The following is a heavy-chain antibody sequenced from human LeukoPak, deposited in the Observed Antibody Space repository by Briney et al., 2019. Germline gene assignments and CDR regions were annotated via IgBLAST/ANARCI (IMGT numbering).Heavy chain of an antibody. Sequence: ASVKISCKASGYTFTGYYMHWVQQAPGKGLEWMGRVNPEDGETIYAEKFQGRVTITTDTSTDTAYMELSSLRSEDTAVYYCAKVGVTMFDYWGQGTLVTVSS. D-gene: IGHD1-26*01. CDR1: GYTFTGYY. V-gene: IGHV1-69-2*01. CDR3: AKVGVTMFDY. CDR2: VNPEDGET. J-gene: IGHJ4*02.